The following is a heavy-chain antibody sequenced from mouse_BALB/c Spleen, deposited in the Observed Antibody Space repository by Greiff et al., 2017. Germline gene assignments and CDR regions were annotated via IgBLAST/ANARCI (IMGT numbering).Heavy chain of an antibody. Sequence: QVQLKQSGAELVRPGTSVKISCKASGYTFTNYWLGWVKQRPGHGLEWIGDIYPGGGYTNYNEKFKGKATLTADTSSSTAYMQLSSLTSEDSAVYFCARGDYYGSSYVGFAYWGQGTLVTVSA. J-gene: IGHJ3*01. D-gene: IGHD1-1*01. CDR3: ARGDYYGSSYVGFAY. CDR1: GYTFTNYW. CDR2: IYPGGGYT. V-gene: IGHV1-63*02.